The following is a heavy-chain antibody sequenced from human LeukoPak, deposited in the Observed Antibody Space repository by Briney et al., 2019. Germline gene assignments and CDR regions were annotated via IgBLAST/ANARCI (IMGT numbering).Heavy chain of an antibody. D-gene: IGHD3-9*01. CDR3: ARARGYYRGLRNYDILTGYYHFDY. J-gene: IGHJ4*02. V-gene: IGHV4-59*01. Sequence: SETLSLTCTVSGGSISSYYWSWIRQPPGKGLEWIGYIYYSGSTNYNPSLKSRVTISVDTSKNQFSLKLSSVTAADTAVYYCARARGYYRGLRNYDILTGYYHFDYWGQGTLVTVSS. CDR2: IYYSGST. CDR1: GGSISSYY.